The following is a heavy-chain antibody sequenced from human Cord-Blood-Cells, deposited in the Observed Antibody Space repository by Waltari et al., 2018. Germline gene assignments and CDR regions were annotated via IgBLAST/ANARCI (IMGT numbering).Heavy chain of an antibody. J-gene: IGHJ4*02. D-gene: IGHD1-7*01. CDR3: ASKWNYYFDY. CDR2: IYYSGST. CDR1: GGSISRSSYY. V-gene: IGHV4-39*01. Sequence: QLQLQESGPGLVKPSETLSLTCTVPGGSISRSSYYWGWIRQPPGKGLEWIGSIYYSGSTYYNPSLKSRVTISVDTSKNQFSLKLSSVTAADTAVYYCASKWNYYFDYWGQGTLVTVSS.